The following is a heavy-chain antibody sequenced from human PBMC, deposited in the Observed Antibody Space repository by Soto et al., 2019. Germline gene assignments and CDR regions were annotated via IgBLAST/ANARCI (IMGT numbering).Heavy chain of an antibody. J-gene: IGHJ6*02. V-gene: IGHV4-4*02. Sequence: PSETLSLTCAVSGGSISSSNWWSWVRQPPGKGLEWIGEIYHSGSTNYNQSLKSRVTISVDKSKNQFSLKLSSVTAADTAVYYCARDKDGGDDYHYYGMDVWGQGTTVTVSS. D-gene: IGHD2-21*02. CDR2: IYHSGST. CDR1: GGSISSSNW. CDR3: ARDKDGGDDYHYYGMDV.